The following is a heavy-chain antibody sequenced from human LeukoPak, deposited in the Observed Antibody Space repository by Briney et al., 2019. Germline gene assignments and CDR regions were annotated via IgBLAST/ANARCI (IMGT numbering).Heavy chain of an antibody. CDR1: GFTFSTYS. Sequence: GGSLRLSCAASGFTFSTYSMNWVRQAPGKGLEWVSYISSSTSTIYYADSVKGRFTISRDNAKNSVHLQMNSLRDEDTAVYFCASHYYGSGSYSNVVEYFHHWGQGTLVTVSS. V-gene: IGHV3-48*02. CDR2: ISSSTSTI. CDR3: ASHYYGSGSYSNVVEYFHH. D-gene: IGHD3-10*01. J-gene: IGHJ1*01.